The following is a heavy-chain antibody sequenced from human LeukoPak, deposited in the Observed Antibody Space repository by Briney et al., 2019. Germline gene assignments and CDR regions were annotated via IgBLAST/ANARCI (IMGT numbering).Heavy chain of an antibody. J-gene: IGHJ5*02. D-gene: IGHD3-22*01. CDR2: IYYSGST. CDR1: GGSISSYY. V-gene: IGHV4-59*08. Sequence: SETLSLTCTVSGGSISSYYWSWIRQPPGKGLEWIGYIYYSGSTNYNPSLKSRVTISVDTSKNQFSLKLSSVTAADTAVYYCARCLYDYDSSGYYRNWFDHWGQGTLVTVSS. CDR3: ARCLYDYDSSGYYRNWFDH.